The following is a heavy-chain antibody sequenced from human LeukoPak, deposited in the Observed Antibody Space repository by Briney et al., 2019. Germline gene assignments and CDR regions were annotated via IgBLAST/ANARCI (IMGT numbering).Heavy chain of an antibody. V-gene: IGHV4-39*01. CDR1: GGSISSSSYY. J-gene: IGHJ5*02. CDR3: ARHVGFGDPTRGWSEWFDP. CDR2: IYYSGST. D-gene: IGHD2-21*02. Sequence: PSETLSLTCTVSGGSISSSSYYWGWIRQPPGKGLEWIGSIYYSGSTYYNPSLKSRVTISVDTSKNQFSLKLSSVTAADTAVYYCARHVGFGDPTRGWSEWFDPWGQGTLVTVSS.